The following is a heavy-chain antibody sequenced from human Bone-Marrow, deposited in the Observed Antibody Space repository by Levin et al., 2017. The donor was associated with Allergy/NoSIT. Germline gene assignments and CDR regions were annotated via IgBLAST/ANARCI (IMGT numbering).Heavy chain of an antibody. Sequence: TGGSLRLSCAASGFTFSSDSMNWVRQAPGKGLEWVSVISSRGSYIYYADSVRGRFTISRDNAKNSLYLQMNSLRAEDTAVYYCVRDGPADSDYWGQGTLVTVSS. D-gene: IGHD2-2*01. CDR1: GFTFSSDS. CDR2: ISSRGSYI. CDR3: VRDGPADSDY. V-gene: IGHV3-21*01. J-gene: IGHJ4*02.